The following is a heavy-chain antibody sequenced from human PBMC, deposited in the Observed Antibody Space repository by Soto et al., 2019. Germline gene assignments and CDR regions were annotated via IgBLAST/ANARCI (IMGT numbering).Heavy chain of an antibody. D-gene: IGHD3-22*01. V-gene: IGHV3-49*03. Sequence: GGSLRLSCTASGFTFGDCGMSWFRQAPGKGLEWVSVIRSEGCGGTTEYAASVKGRFTISRDDSKSLPYLQMNTLKTDDTALYYCTRALSGYYPFDSWGQGTLVTVSS. CDR1: GFTFGDCG. J-gene: IGHJ4*02. CDR2: IRSEGCGGTT. CDR3: TRALSGYYPFDS.